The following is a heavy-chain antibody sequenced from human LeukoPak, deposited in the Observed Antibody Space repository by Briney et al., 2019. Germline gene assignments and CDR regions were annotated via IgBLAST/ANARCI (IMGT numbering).Heavy chain of an antibody. D-gene: IGHD4-11*01. CDR1: GFTFSSYT. V-gene: IGHV3-48*04. Sequence: GGSLRLSCAASGFTFSSYTMIWVRQAPGKGLEWVSYITSSGATIYYADSVKGRFTISRDNAKNSLYLQMNSPRAEDTAVYYCARVGTSSKYYYYMDVWGKGTTVTVSS. CDR2: ITSSGATI. J-gene: IGHJ6*03. CDR3: ARVGTSSKYYYYMDV.